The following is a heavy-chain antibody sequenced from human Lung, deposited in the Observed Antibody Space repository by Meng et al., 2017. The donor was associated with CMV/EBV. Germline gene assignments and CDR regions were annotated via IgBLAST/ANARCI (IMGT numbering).Heavy chain of an antibody. CDR3: ARGYCSDDRCYGAPDF. J-gene: IGHJ4*02. D-gene: IGHD2-15*01. CDR2: IKEDGSEK. V-gene: IGHV3-7*01. Sequence: GGSXRLXCAASGFTFSSYWMNWVRQAPGKGLEWVANIKEDGSEKHYVASVKGRFTISRDNAKNSLFLQMNSLRAEDTAVYQCARGYCSDDRCYGAPDFWGKGKLV. CDR1: GFTFSSYW.